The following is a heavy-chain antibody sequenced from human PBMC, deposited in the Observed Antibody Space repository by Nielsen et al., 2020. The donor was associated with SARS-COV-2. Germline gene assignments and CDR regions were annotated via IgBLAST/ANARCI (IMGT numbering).Heavy chain of an antibody. V-gene: IGHV5-10-1*01. Sequence: KVSCKGSGYSFTSYWISWVRQMPGKGLEWMGRIDPSDSYTNYSPSFQGHVTISADKSISTAYLQWSSLKASDTAMYYCARRGDGYSHYYYYGMDVWGQGTTVTVSS. CDR1: GYSFTSYW. D-gene: IGHD5-24*01. J-gene: IGHJ6*02. CDR3: ARRGDGYSHYYYYGMDV. CDR2: IDPSDSYT.